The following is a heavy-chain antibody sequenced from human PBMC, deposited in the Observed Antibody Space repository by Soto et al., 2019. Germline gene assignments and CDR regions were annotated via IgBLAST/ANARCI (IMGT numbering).Heavy chain of an antibody. CDR2: INSDGSST. CDR1: GFTFRGYW. CDR3: ARALKLGIAVAADFDY. J-gene: IGHJ4*02. V-gene: IGHV3-74*01. Sequence: GGSLRLSCAASGFTFRGYWMHWVRQAPGKGLVWVSRINSDGSSTSYADSVKGRLTISRDNAKNTLYLQMNSLRAEDTAVYYCARALKLGIAVAADFDYWGQGTLVTVSS. D-gene: IGHD6-19*01.